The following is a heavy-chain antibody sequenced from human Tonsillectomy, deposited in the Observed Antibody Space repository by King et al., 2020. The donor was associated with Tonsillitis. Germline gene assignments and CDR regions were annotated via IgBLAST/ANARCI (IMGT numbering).Heavy chain of an antibody. Sequence: VQLVQSGGGLVQPGGSLRLSCSASGFTFSRYAMHWVRRAPGKGLEYVSAISSNGGSTYYADSVKGRFTISRDNSKNTLYLQMSSLRAEDTAVYYCVKVTMEEVGVRSPSYYYYYYMDVWGKGTTVTVSS. CDR1: GFTFSRYA. CDR2: ISSNGGST. V-gene: IGHV3-64D*06. CDR3: VKVTMEEVGVRSPSYYYYYYMDV. D-gene: IGHD1-26*01. J-gene: IGHJ6*03.